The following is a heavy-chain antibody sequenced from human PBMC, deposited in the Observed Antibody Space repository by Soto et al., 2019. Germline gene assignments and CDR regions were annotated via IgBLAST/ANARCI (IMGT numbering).Heavy chain of an antibody. CDR3: ARLNRDYYYYGMDV. CDR1: GDPISSSKW. J-gene: IGHJ6*02. Sequence: PSETLSLTCAVSGDPISSSKWWTWVRQTPGKGLEWIGKIDQNGITNYNPSLESRVTILKDNSKNQLSLKLTSVTAVDSAVYYCARLNRDYYYYGMDVWGQGATVPVSS. V-gene: IGHV4-4*02. CDR2: IDQNGIT.